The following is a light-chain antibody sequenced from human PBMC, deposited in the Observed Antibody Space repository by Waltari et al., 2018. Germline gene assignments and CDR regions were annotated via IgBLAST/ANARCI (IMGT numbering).Light chain of an antibody. J-gene: IGLJ2*01. V-gene: IGLV2-14*03. CDR3: SSQSTKNGVI. Sequence: QSALTQPASVSGSPGQSITLPCTGSSRAVGGDDSVSWYEDHPGQAPKVISYDVNKRPSGVSDRFSGSKSGNTASLTISGLQAEDEATFYCSSQSTKNGVIFGGGTKVTVL. CDR1: SRAVGGDDS. CDR2: DVN.